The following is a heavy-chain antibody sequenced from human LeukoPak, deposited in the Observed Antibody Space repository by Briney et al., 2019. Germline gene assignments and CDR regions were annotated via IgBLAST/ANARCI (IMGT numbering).Heavy chain of an antibody. D-gene: IGHD6-13*01. Sequence: PSETLSLTCAVYGGSFSGYYWSWIRQPPGKGLEWIGEINHSGSTNYNPSLKSRVTISVDTSKNQFSLKLSSVTAADTAVYYCARARGSSLVYYYYYYMDVWGKGTTVTVSS. CDR3: ARARGSSLVYYYYYYMDV. J-gene: IGHJ6*03. CDR1: GGSFSGYY. CDR2: INHSGST. V-gene: IGHV4-34*01.